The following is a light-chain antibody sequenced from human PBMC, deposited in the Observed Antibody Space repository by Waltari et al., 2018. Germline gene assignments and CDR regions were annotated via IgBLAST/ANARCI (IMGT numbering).Light chain of an antibody. CDR2: EVS. CDR3: SSYTTSSAPGV. Sequence: QSALTQPASVSGSPGQSITISCPGTASAVGAYDFVSWYQQHPGKAPHLIIYEVSNRPSGISNRFSASKSGNTASLTISGLQAEDEADYYCSSYTTSSAPGVFGGGTKLTVL. CDR1: ASAVGAYDF. J-gene: IGLJ3*02. V-gene: IGLV2-14*01.